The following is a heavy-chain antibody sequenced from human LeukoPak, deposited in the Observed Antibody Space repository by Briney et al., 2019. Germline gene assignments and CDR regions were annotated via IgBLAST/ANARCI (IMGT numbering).Heavy chain of an antibody. J-gene: IGHJ4*02. Sequence: SETLSLTCTVSGGSISSSSYYWGWIRHPPGKGLEWIGSIYYSGSTYYNPSLKSRVTISVDTSKNQFSLKPSSVTAADTAVYYCASRYSSGWYDFDYWGQGTLVTVSS. V-gene: IGHV4-39*01. CDR1: GGSISSSSYY. CDR3: ASRYSSGWYDFDY. D-gene: IGHD6-19*01. CDR2: IYYSGST.